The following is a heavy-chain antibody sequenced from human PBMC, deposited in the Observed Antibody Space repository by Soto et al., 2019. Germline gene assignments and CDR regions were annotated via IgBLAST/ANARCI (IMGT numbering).Heavy chain of an antibody. CDR2: IYYSGST. Sequence: SETLSLTCTVSGGSISSGGYYWSWIRQHPGKGLEWIGYIYYSGSTYYNPSLKSRVTISVDTSKNQFSLKLSSVTAADTAVYYCARDAGTNLYYYYYGMDVWGQGTTVTV. V-gene: IGHV4-31*03. CDR1: GGSISSGGYY. D-gene: IGHD1-1*01. CDR3: ARDAGTNLYYYYYGMDV. J-gene: IGHJ6*02.